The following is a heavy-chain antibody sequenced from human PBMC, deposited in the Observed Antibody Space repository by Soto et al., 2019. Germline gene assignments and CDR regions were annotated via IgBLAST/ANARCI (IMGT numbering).Heavy chain of an antibody. CDR3: AKDGTTAGIHYYGMDI. V-gene: IGHV3-23*01. J-gene: IGHJ6*02. CDR2: IGRGGGT. Sequence: GGSLRLSCEVSGFTLTNYGMNWVRQAPDKGLEWVSTIGRGGGTFYADSVRGRFTISRDNSKNTLFLQMNSLRAEDTALYFCAKDGTTAGIHYYGMDIWGQGTTVTVSS. CDR1: GFTLTNYG. D-gene: IGHD1-1*01.